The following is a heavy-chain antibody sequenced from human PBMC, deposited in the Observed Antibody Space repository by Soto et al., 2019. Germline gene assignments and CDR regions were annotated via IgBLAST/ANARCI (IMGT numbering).Heavy chain of an antibody. V-gene: IGHV1-3*01. CDR1: GYTFTSYA. CDR2: INAGNGNT. D-gene: IGHD3-3*01. J-gene: IGHJ6*02. Sequence: ASVKVSCKASGYTFTSYAMHWVRQAPGQRLEWMGWINAGNGNTKYSQKFQGRVTITRDTSASTAYMELSSLRSEDTAVYYCARDGSIITIFGVVKASYYYDVIAGSGQGTTGIVSS. CDR3: ARDGSIITIFGVVKASYYYDVIAG.